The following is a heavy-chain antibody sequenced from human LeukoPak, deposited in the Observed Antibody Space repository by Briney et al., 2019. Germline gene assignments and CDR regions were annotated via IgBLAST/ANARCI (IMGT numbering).Heavy chain of an antibody. CDR1: GASIGSYY. CDR3: ARGGSLVGATPHDTFDI. J-gene: IGHJ3*02. CDR2: MYYSGST. V-gene: IGHV4-59*01. D-gene: IGHD1-26*01. Sequence: SETLSLTCTASGASIGSYYWSWIRQPPGRGQEWIAYMYYSGSTNYNPSLKSRVTISLDTSKNQFSLKLRSVTAADTAVYYCARGGSLVGATPHDTFDIWGQGTMVTVSS.